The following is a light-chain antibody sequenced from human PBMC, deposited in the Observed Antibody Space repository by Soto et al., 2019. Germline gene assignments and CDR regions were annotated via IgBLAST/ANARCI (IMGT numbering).Light chain of an antibody. J-gene: IGKJ5*01. CDR1: QSVTSH. CDR3: QQGGNWPVS. CDR2: DAS. Sequence: EIVFTQSPATLSLSPGERATVSCRASQSVTSHLAWYQQKRGQAPRLLIYDASSRASGIPARFSGSGSGTDFTLTISSLEPEDFEGEYCQQGGNWPVSVGQGTRLEIK. V-gene: IGKV3-11*01.